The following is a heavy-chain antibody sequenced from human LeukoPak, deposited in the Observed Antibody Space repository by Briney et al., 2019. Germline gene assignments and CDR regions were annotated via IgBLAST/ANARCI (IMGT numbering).Heavy chain of an antibody. V-gene: IGHV4-38-2*01. D-gene: IGHD5-18*01. CDR3: ASFSTAKVQNY. CDR2: IYYSGRT. J-gene: IGHJ4*02. CDR1: GYSISSGYY. Sequence: SETLSLTCAVSGYSISSGYYWGWIRQPPGKGLEWIGSIYYSGRTYYNPSLKSQVPISVDRSKDHSPPKLSSVTAADPAVYYVASFSTAKVQNYWGQGIRVTVPS.